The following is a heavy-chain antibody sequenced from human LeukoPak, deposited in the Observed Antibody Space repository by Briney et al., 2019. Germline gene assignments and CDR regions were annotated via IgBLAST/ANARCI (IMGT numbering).Heavy chain of an antibody. D-gene: IGHD5-24*01. Sequence: SGGSLRLSCAASGFTFSDYNMRWIRQAPGKGLEWVSSISRSGSTKYYADSVKGRFTISRDNAKNSLFLQMNSLRAEDTAVYYCAKSGYNRFDYWGQGTLVTVSS. J-gene: IGHJ4*02. CDR2: ISRSGSTK. V-gene: IGHV3-11*01. CDR1: GFTFSDYN. CDR3: AKSGYNRFDY.